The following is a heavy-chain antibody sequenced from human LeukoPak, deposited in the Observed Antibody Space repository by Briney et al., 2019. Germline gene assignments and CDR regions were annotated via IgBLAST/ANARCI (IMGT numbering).Heavy chain of an antibody. CDR1: GFTFSSHG. CDR3: AKENFRYYDFWSVDY. J-gene: IGHJ4*02. D-gene: IGHD3-3*01. V-gene: IGHV3-30*18. Sequence: PGGSLRLSCAASGFTFSSHGMHWVRQAPGKGLEWVAVISYDGRNKYYADSVKGRFTISRDNSKNTLYLQMNSLRAEDTAVYYCAKENFRYYDFWSVDYWGQGTPVTVSS. CDR2: ISYDGRNK.